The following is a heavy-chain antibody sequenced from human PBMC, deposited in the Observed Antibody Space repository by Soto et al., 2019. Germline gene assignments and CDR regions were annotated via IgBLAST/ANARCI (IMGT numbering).Heavy chain of an antibody. CDR1: GGSISSYY. J-gene: IGHJ6*02. CDR2: IYYSGST. D-gene: IGHD1-26*01. CDR3: ARDAGMYGMDG. V-gene: IGHV4-59*12. Sequence: LSLTCTVSGGSISSYYWSWIRQPPGKGLEWIGYIYYSGSTNYNPSLKSRVTISVDTSKNQFSLKLSSVTAADTAVYYCARDAGMYGMDGRGQGTTVTVSS.